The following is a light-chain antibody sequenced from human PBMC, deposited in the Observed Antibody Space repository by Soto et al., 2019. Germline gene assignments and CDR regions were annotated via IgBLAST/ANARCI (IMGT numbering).Light chain of an antibody. Sequence: EIQMTQSPSTLSSSVGDRVTITCRASQSISSWLAWYQQKPGKAPKLLIYKASSLESGVPSRFSGSGSGTEFTLTISSLQPDDFAIYYCQQYNSYSKTFGQGTKVEIK. V-gene: IGKV1-5*03. J-gene: IGKJ1*01. CDR3: QQYNSYSKT. CDR2: KAS. CDR1: QSISSW.